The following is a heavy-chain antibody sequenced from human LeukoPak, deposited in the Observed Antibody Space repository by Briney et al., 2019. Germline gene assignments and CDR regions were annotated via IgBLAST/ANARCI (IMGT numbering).Heavy chain of an antibody. Sequence: SETLSLTCAVYGGSFSGYYWSWIRQPPGKGLEWIGEINHSGSTNYNPSLKSRVTISVDTSKNQFSLKLSSVTAADTAVYYCASLEVRAHYFYYYHMDVWGKGTTVTVSS. J-gene: IGHJ6*03. CDR2: INHSGST. CDR1: GGSFSGYY. D-gene: IGHD3-10*01. V-gene: IGHV4-34*01. CDR3: ASLEVRAHYFYYYHMDV.